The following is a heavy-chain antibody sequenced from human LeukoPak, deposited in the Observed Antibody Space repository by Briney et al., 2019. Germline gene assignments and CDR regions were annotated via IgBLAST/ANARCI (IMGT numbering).Heavy chain of an antibody. CDR3: AREIDYGGNSDY. V-gene: IGHV4-61*02. J-gene: IGHJ4*02. D-gene: IGHD4-23*01. Sequence: PSQTLSLTCTVSGGSISSGSYYWSWIRQPAGKGLEWIGCIYTSGSTNYNPSLKSRVTISVDTSKNQFSLKLSSVTAADTAVYYCAREIDYGGNSDYWGQGTLVTVSS. CDR1: GGSISSGSYY. CDR2: IYTSGST.